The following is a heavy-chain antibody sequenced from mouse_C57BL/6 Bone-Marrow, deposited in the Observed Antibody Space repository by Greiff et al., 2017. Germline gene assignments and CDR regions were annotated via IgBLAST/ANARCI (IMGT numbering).Heavy chain of an antibody. CDR3: ARPRYDGFAY. CDR2: ISSGGSYT. J-gene: IGHJ3*01. Sequence: DVQLVESGGALVKPGGSLKLSCAASGFTFSSYGMSWVRQTPDKGLEWVATISSGGSYTYYPDSVKGRFTISRDNAKNTLYLQMSSLKSEDTAMYYCARPRYDGFAYWGRGTLVTVSA. V-gene: IGHV5-6*01. D-gene: IGHD2-12*01. CDR1: GFTFSSYG.